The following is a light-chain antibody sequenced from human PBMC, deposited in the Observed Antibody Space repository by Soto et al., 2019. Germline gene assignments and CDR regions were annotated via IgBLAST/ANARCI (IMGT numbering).Light chain of an antibody. Sequence: EIVLTQSPGTVSLSPGERATLSCRASQSVSSSYLAWYQQKPGQAPRLLIYGTSSRATGIPDRFSGTGSETDFTLTISRLEPEDFAVYYCQQYGSLSWTFGQGTKVDIK. J-gene: IGKJ1*01. CDR3: QQYGSLSWT. V-gene: IGKV3-20*01. CDR2: GTS. CDR1: QSVSSSY.